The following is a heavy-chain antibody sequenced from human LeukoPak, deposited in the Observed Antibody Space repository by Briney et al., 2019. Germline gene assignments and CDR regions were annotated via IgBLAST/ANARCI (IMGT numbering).Heavy chain of an antibody. CDR1: GFTFSSYS. CDR2: ISSSSSYI. J-gene: IGHJ4*02. CDR3: ARDFYYDSSGLKPRGFDY. V-gene: IGHV3-21*01. D-gene: IGHD3-22*01. Sequence: PGGSLRLSCAASGFTFSSYSMNWVRQAPGKGLEWVSSISSSSSYIYYADSVKGRFTISRDNAKNSLYLQMNSLRAEDTAVYYCARDFYYDSSGLKPRGFDYWGQGTLVTVSS.